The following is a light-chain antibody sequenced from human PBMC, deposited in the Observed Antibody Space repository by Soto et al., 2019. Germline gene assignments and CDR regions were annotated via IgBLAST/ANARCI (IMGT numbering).Light chain of an antibody. CDR3: QQYKNWPPWT. J-gene: IGKJ1*01. V-gene: IGKV3-15*01. Sequence: EIVISQSPATLSVSPGERATLSFSASQSVSSNLAWYQQKPGHAPRLLIYGASTRATGIPARFSGSVSGTEFTLTISSLHSEDFAVYYGQQYKNWPPWTFGQGTKVDIK. CDR1: QSVSSN. CDR2: GAS.